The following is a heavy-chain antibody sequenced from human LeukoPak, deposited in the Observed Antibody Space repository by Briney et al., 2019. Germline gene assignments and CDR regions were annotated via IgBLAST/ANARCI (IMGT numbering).Heavy chain of an antibody. D-gene: IGHD1-20*01. CDR3: ATELTANNWTLIDY. CDR1: GYTLTELS. CDR2: FDPEDGET. J-gene: IGHJ4*02. Sequence: GASVKVSCKVSGYTLTELSMHWVRQAPGKGLEWMGGFDPEDGETIYAQKFQGRVTMTEDTSTDTAYMELSSLRSEDTAVYYCATELTANNWTLIDYWGQGTLVTVSS. V-gene: IGHV1-24*01.